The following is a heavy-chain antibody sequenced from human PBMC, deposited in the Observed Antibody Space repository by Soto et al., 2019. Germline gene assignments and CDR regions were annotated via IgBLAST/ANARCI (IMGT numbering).Heavy chain of an antibody. V-gene: IGHV1-24*01. CDR2: FDPEDGET. CDR1: GYTLTELS. Sequence: GASVKVSCKVSGYTLTELSMHWVRQAPGKGLEWMGGFDPEDGETIYAQKFQGRVTMTEDTSTDTAYMELSSLRSEDTAVYYCATDPARRYSRVAAYYYYGMDVWGQGTKVTGSS. CDR3: ATDPARRYSRVAAYYYYGMDV. D-gene: IGHD6-19*01. J-gene: IGHJ6*02.